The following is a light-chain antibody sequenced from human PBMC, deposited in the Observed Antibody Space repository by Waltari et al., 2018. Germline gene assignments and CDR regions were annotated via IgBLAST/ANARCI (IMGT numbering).Light chain of an antibody. CDR2: DDN. J-gene: IGLJ2*01. Sequence: QPVLTQPPSVSGAPGQTIPIPCNGSTSNIGAGYDVHWYQQSPGTAPKVVIFDDNHRPSGVPDRFSGSRSGSSASLAIGGLQSDDEADYYCAAWDDSLIGVAFGGGTRLTVL. CDR3: AAWDDSLIGVA. V-gene: IGLV1-40*01. CDR1: TSNIGAGYD.